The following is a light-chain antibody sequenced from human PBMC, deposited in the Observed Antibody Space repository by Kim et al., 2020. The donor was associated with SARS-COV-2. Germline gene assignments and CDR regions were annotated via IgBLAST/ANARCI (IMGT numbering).Light chain of an antibody. J-gene: IGLJ3*02. Sequence: QSVLTQPPSVSAAPGQKVTISCSGSSSNIGNNYVSWYQQLPGTAPKLLIYDNNKRPSGIPDRFSGSESGTSATLGITGLQTGDEADYYCGTWDSSLSAWVFGGGTQLTVL. V-gene: IGLV1-51*01. CDR2: DNN. CDR3: GTWDSSLSAWV. CDR1: SSNIGNNY.